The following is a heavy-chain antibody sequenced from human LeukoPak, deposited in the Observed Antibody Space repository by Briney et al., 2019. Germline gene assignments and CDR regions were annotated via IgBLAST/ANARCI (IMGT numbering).Heavy chain of an antibody. Sequence: PGGSLRLSCAASGLTVITHYMSGVRQAPGKGLEWVSVIYSGGTTYYADSVNGRSTMSRDNSKNTLYLQMNDLSAEDTAVYYCCSGTWYWGPGTLVTVSS. V-gene: IGHV3-53*01. CDR1: GLTVITHY. CDR3: CSGTWY. CDR2: IYSGGTT. D-gene: IGHD1-26*01. J-gene: IGHJ4*02.